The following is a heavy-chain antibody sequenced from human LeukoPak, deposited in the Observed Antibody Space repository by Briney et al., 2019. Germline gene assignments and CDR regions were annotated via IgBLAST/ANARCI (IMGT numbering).Heavy chain of an antibody. CDR2: ITGSGSNT. Sequence: GGSLRLSCAASGFSFSSFAMSWVRQAPGKGLEWVSAITGSGSNTYYADSVKGRFTISRDNSKNTLSLQMNSLRAEDTAVYYCAREKGRGVISPYFDYWGQGTLVTVSS. J-gene: IGHJ4*02. CDR1: GFSFSSFA. V-gene: IGHV3-23*01. D-gene: IGHD3-10*01. CDR3: AREKGRGVISPYFDY.